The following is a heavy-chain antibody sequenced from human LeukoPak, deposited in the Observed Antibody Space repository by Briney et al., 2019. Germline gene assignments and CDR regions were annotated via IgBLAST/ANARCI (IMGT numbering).Heavy chain of an antibody. V-gene: IGHV3-23*01. J-gene: IGHJ4*02. CDR1: GFTFSSYA. D-gene: IGHD6-19*01. Sequence: PGGSLRLSCAASGFTFSSYAMSWVRQAPGKGLEWVSAISGSGGSTYYADSVKGRFTISRDNSKNTLYLQMNSLRAEDTAVYYCARDLRQWLVELIDYWGQGTLVTVSS. CDR2: ISGSGGST. CDR3: ARDLRQWLVELIDY.